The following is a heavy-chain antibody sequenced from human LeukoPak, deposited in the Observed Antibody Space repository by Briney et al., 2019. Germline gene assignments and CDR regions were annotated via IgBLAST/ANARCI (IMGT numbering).Heavy chain of an antibody. Sequence: ASQTLSLTCTVSGGSISSGDYYWNWIRQPPGKGLEWIVYIYYSGSTYYNPALKSRVTISVDTSKNQFSLQLSSVTAADTAVYYCARGYSNFPYYYMDVWGKGATVTVSS. CDR1: GGSISSGDYY. J-gene: IGHJ6*03. D-gene: IGHD4-11*01. V-gene: IGHV4-30-4*08. CDR3: ARGYSNFPYYYMDV. CDR2: IYYSGST.